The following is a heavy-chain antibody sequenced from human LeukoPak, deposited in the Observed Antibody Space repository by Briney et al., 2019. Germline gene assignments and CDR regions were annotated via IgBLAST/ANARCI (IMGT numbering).Heavy chain of an antibody. Sequence: PSETLSLTCTVSGGSISSYYWSWIRQPPGKGLEWIGYIYYSGSTNYNPSLKSRVTISVDTSKNQFSLKLSSVTAADTAVYYCARDTYCSGGSCVYYFDYWGQGTLVTVSS. CDR3: ARDTYCSGGSCVYYFDY. CDR2: IYYSGST. V-gene: IGHV4-59*01. CDR1: GGSISSYY. D-gene: IGHD2-15*01. J-gene: IGHJ4*02.